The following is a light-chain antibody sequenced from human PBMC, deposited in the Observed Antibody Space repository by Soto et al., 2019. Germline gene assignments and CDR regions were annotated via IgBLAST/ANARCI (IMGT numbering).Light chain of an antibody. CDR2: DAS. V-gene: IGKV3-20*01. Sequence: EIVLTQSPGTLSLSPGERATLSCRASQSISNNYLAWYQQKPGQAPRLLIYDASTRATDIADRFSGSGSGTDFTLIISELEPEDSAVYYCQQYGTTLIFGGGTKVEI. CDR1: QSISNNY. J-gene: IGKJ4*01. CDR3: QQYGTTLI.